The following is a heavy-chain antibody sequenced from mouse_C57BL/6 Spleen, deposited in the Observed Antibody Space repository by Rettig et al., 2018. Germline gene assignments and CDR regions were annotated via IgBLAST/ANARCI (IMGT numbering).Heavy chain of an antibody. CDR2: IYPGDGDT. Sequence: QVQLQQSGPELVKPGASVKISCKASGYAFSSSWMNWVKQRPGKGLEWIGRIYPGDGDTNYNGKFKGKATLTADKSSSTAYMQLSSLTSEDSAVYFCARLEDGSSYLYFDYWGQGTTRT. CDR1: GYAFSSSW. CDR3: ARLEDGSSYLYFDY. D-gene: IGHD1-1*01. J-gene: IGHJ2*01. V-gene: IGHV1-82*01.